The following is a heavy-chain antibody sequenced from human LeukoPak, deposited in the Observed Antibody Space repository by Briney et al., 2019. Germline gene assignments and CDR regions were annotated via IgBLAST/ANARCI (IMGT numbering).Heavy chain of an antibody. J-gene: IGHJ4*02. CDR2: IYYSGST. V-gene: IGHV4-59*01. CDR3: ARGRSYGDFFDY. CDR1: GGSISSYY. Sequence: PSETLSLTCTVSGGSISSYYWSWIRQPPGKGLEWIGYIYYSGSTNYSPSLKSRVTISVDTSKDQFSLKLSSVTAADTAVYYCARGRSYGDFFDYWGQGTLVTVSS. D-gene: IGHD3-10*01.